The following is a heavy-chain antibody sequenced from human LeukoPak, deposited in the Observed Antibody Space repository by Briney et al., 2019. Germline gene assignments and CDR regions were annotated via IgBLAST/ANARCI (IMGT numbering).Heavy chain of an antibody. D-gene: IGHD3-3*01. CDR2: ISYDGSNT. J-gene: IGHJ4*02. V-gene: IGHV3-30-3*01. CDR1: GFTFSSYT. Sequence: PGRSLRLSCAASGFTFSSYTMHWVRQAPGKGLEWVAVISYDGSNTYYADSVKGRFTISRDNSKNTLYLQMNSLRAEDTAVHYCARDPASQFLEWLSLDYWGQGTLVTVSS. CDR3: ARDPASQFLEWLSLDY.